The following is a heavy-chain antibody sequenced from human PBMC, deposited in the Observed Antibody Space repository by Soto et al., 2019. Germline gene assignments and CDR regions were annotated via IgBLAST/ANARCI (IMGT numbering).Heavy chain of an antibody. J-gene: IGHJ3*01. V-gene: IGHV3-48*04. CDR3: ARDRPTTFSADL. Sequence: EVQLVESGGGLVQPGGSLRLSCTASGFTFTDHSMNWVRHAPGKGLEWLSYINDISNAIHYADSVKGRFAMSRDNAKKSVFLQMNSLRGEDTAVYYCARDRPTTFSADLWGQGTVVTVSS. D-gene: IGHD5-12*01. CDR2: INDISNAI. CDR1: GFTFTDHS.